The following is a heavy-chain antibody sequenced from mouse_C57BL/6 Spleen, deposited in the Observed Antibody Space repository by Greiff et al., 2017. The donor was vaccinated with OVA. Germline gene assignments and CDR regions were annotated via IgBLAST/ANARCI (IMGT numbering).Heavy chain of an antibody. Sequence: VQLKESGPELVKPGASVEISCKASGYSFTDYNMNWVKQSNGKSLEWIGVINPNYGTTSYNQKFKGKATLTVDQSSSTAYMQLNSLTSEDSAVYYCASEEDYSPPMGYWGQGTSVTVSS. CDR2: INPNYGTT. J-gene: IGHJ4*01. CDR3: ASEEDYSPPMGY. V-gene: IGHV1-39*01. D-gene: IGHD2-12*01. CDR1: GYSFTDYN.